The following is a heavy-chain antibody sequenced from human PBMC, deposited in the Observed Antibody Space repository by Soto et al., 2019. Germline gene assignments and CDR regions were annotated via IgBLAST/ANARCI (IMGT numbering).Heavy chain of an antibody. Sequence: ETLSLTCTVAGGCVSSGSYDWSWIRQPPGKGLEWIGYIYYSGSTNYNPSLKSRVTISVDTSKNQFSLKLSSVTAADTAVYYCARVIARYSYGFWWFDPWGQGTLVTVSS. D-gene: IGHD5-18*01. CDR2: IYYSGST. CDR3: ARVIARYSYGFWWFDP. V-gene: IGHV4-61*01. J-gene: IGHJ5*02. CDR1: GGCVSSGSYD.